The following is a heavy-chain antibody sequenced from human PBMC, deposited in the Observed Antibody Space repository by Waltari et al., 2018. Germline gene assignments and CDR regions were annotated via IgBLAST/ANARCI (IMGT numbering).Heavy chain of an antibody. V-gene: IGHV1-18*01. CDR1: GYTFSYYG. D-gene: IGHD3-3*01. CDR3: ARERHRLMEEGYLMALDP. Sequence: QVQLVQSGAEVKKLGASVKVSCKASGYTFSYYGIRWVRQAPGQGLEWMGWISGNNGHTNHAQKFQGRLIMTEDTSATTVYMELTYLTSDDTAVYYCARERHRLMEEGYLMALDPWGQGTLVTVSS. CDR2: ISGNNGHT. J-gene: IGHJ5*02.